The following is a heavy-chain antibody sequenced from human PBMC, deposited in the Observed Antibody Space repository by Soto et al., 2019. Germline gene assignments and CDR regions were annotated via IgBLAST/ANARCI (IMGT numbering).Heavy chain of an antibody. J-gene: IGHJ4*02. Sequence: GGSLRLSCAASGFTFSSYAMHWVRQAPGKGLEWVAVISYDGSNKYYADSVKGRFTISRDNSKNTLYLQMNSLRAEDTAVYYCARDSAPRELPTHVDYWGQGTLVTVSS. CDR3: ARDSAPRELPTHVDY. CDR1: GFTFSSYA. V-gene: IGHV3-30-3*01. D-gene: IGHD1-26*01. CDR2: ISYDGSNK.